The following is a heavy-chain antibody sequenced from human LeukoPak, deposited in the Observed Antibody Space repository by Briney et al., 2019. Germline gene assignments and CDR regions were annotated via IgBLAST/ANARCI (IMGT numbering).Heavy chain of an antibody. CDR3: ARGVMGDRNDYFDY. CDR1: GGPISSGDYY. CDR2: IYYSGST. D-gene: IGHD3-16*01. V-gene: IGHV4-30-4*08. J-gene: IGHJ4*02. Sequence: PSQTLSLTCTVSGGPISSGDYYWSWIRQPPGKGLDWIGYIYYSGSTYYNPSLKSRVTISVDTSKNQFSLKLSSVTAADTAVYYCARGVMGDRNDYFDYWGQGTLVTVSS.